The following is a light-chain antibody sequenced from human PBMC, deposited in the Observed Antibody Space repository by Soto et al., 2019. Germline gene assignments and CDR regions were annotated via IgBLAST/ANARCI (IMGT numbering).Light chain of an antibody. CDR1: NSNIGAGYD. CDR3: QSYDTSLSGFWV. J-gene: IGLJ3*02. V-gene: IGLV1-40*01. CDR2: DNS. Sequence: QSVLTQPPSVSGAPGQGITISCTGSNSNIGAGYDVHWYQQLPGTAPKLLIYDNSNRPSGVSDRFSGSKSGTSASLAITGLQAEDEADYYCQSYDTSLSGFWVFGGGTKLTVL.